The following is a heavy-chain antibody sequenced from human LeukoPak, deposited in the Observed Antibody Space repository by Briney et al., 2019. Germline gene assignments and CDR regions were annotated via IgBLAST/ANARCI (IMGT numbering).Heavy chain of an antibody. CDR2: ISSSSSYI. Sequence: GGSLRLSCAASGFTFSSYSMNWVRQAPGKGLEWVSSISSSSSYIYYADSVKGRFTISRDNAKNSLYLQMNSLRAEDTAVYYCAREPAVDIVATIWGYMDVWGKGTTVTVSS. J-gene: IGHJ6*03. CDR1: GFTFSSYS. D-gene: IGHD5-12*01. CDR3: AREPAVDIVATIWGYMDV. V-gene: IGHV3-21*01.